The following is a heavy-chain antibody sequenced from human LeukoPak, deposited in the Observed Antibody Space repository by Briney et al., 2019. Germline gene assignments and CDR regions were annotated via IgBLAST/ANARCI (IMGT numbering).Heavy chain of an antibody. CDR2: IWYDGSNK. Sequence: GGSLRLSCAASGFTFSSYGMHWVRQAPGKGLEWVAVIWYDGSNKYYADSVKGRFTISRDNSKNTLYLQMNSLRAEDTAVYYCAREVRYYDFWSGYSTRSFDYWGQGTLVTVSS. CDR3: AREVRYYDFWSGYSTRSFDY. J-gene: IGHJ4*02. D-gene: IGHD3-3*01. CDR1: GFTFSSYG. V-gene: IGHV3-33*01.